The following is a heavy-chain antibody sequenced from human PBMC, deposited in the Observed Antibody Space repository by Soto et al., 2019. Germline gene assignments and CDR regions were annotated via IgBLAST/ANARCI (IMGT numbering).Heavy chain of an antibody. D-gene: IGHD2-2*01. CDR2: INPSGGST. Sequence: ASVKVSCKASGYTFTSYYMHWVRQAPGQGLEWMGIINPSGGSTSYAQKFQGRVTMTRDTSTSTVYMELSSLRSEDTAVYYCARTYSSDPDCSSTSCYYNWFDPWGQGTLVTVSS. J-gene: IGHJ5*02. CDR3: ARTYSSDPDCSSTSCYYNWFDP. CDR1: GYTFTSYY. V-gene: IGHV1-46*03.